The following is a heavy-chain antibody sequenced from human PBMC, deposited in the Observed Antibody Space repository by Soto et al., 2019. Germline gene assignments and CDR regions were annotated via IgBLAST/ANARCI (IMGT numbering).Heavy chain of an antibody. CDR2: TSYDGNNK. CDR3: ARWGTTGGFDL. V-gene: IGHV3-30*19. Sequence: QLQLVESGGGVVQPGTSLRLSCTASGFMFKSYVMHWVRQAPGKGLEWVALTSYDGNNKYYGDSVKGRFIVSRDNSKNTLHRQMDSLRPEDTALYYCARWGTTGGFDLWGQGTLVSVSS. D-gene: IGHD3-16*01. J-gene: IGHJ4*02. CDR1: GFMFKSYV.